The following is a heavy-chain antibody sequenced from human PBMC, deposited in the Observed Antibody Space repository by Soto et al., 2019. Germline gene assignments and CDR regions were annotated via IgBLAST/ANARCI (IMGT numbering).Heavy chain of an antibody. D-gene: IGHD1-26*01. CDR1: GYTFTGDY. V-gene: IGHV1-2*02. CDR3: ARYTGSNSLFDS. J-gene: IGHJ4*02. CDR2: INPKSGYT. Sequence: ASVKVSCKASGYTFTGDYLHWVRQAPGQGLEWMAWINPKSGYTKSAQKFQARVTLTRDTSISTAYMELRSLRSEDTAVYFCARYTGSNSLFDSWGKGTLVTVSS.